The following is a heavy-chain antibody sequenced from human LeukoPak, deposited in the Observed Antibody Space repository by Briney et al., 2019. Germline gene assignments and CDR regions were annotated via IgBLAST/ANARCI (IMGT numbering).Heavy chain of an antibody. V-gene: IGHV4-34*01. D-gene: IGHD4-11*01. CDR2: INHSGST. CDR3: ARGRSTVGYYMDV. J-gene: IGHJ6*03. CDR1: GGSFSGYY. Sequence: SETLSLTCAVYGGSFSGYYWSWIRQPPGKGLEWIGEINHSGSTNYNPSLKSRVTISVDTSKNQFSLKLSSVTAADKAVYYCARGRSTVGYYMDVWGKGTTVTVSS.